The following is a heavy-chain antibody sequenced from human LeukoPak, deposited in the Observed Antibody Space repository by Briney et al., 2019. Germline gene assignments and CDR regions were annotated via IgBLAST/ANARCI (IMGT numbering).Heavy chain of an antibody. J-gene: IGHJ4*02. D-gene: IGHD3-16*01. Sequence: PGGSLRLSCAASGFTFSSYWFHWVRQAPGKGLVWVSRINTDGTSTSYADSVKDRFTIARDNAKNTLYLQMNSLRAEDTAIYYCAKDMTGLRDYWGQGTLVTVPS. CDR3: AKDMTGLRDY. V-gene: IGHV3-74*01. CDR1: GFTFSSYW. CDR2: INTDGTST.